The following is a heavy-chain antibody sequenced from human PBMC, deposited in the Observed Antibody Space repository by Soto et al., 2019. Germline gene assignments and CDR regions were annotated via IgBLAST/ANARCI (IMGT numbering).Heavy chain of an antibody. Sequence: EVQLLESGGGLVQPGGSLRLSCAASGFTFSTNSMTWVRQAPGKGLEWVGGISGGGDSTHYADSVKGRFTISRDNSKNMVYLQMNSLTADDTAVYFWSKWDGDCDQGGQGTLVTVSS. CDR3: SKWDGDCDQ. J-gene: IGHJ4*02. CDR1: GFTFSTNS. D-gene: IGHD2-21*02. CDR2: ISGGGDST. V-gene: IGHV3-23*01.